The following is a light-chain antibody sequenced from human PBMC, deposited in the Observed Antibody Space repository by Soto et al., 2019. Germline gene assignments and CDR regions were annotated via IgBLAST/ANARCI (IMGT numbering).Light chain of an antibody. CDR1: QSVSRSY. CDR2: GAS. Sequence: EIVLTQSPGTLSLSPGARATLSSRASQSVSRSYLAWYQQKPGQAPRRLIYGASSRATGIPDRFSGSGSGTDFTLTISRMEPEDFAVYDCQHYGRPPTFGQGTRLEIK. CDR3: QHYGRPPT. V-gene: IGKV3-20*01. J-gene: IGKJ5*01.